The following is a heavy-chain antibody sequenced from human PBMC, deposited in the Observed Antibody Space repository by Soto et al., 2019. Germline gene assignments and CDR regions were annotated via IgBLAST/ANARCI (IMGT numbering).Heavy chain of an antibody. V-gene: IGHV1-69*13. Sequence: GVSVKVSCKASGCTFSSYAISCVRQAPGQGLEWMGGIIPIFGTANYAQKFQGRVAITADESTSTAYMELSSLRSEGTAVYYCAAEMATILTAFDIWGQGTMVTVSS. D-gene: IGHD5-12*01. CDR2: IIPIFGTA. J-gene: IGHJ3*02. CDR3: AAEMATILTAFDI. CDR1: GCTFSSYA.